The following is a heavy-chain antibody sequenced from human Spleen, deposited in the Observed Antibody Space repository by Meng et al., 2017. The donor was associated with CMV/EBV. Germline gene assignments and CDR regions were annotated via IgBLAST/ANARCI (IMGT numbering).Heavy chain of an antibody. D-gene: IGHD3-10*01. CDR3: ARGDYSYYYAMDV. V-gene: IGHV3-20*02. Sequence: GESLKISFAASGFTFYDYGMSWVRPAPGKGLEWVSGINWNGGSTGYADSVKGRFTISRDNAKNSLYLQMNSLRAEDTALYHCARGDYSYYYAMDVWGQGTTVTVSS. CDR1: GFTFYDYG. CDR2: INWNGGST. J-gene: IGHJ6*02.